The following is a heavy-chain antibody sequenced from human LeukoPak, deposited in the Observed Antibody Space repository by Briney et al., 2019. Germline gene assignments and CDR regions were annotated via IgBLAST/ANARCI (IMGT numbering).Heavy chain of an antibody. CDR1: GFTFSSYA. CDR3: ARDGPYVALRGYYFDY. CDR2: ISYDGSNK. J-gene: IGHJ4*02. Sequence: PGRSLRLSCAASGFTFSSYAMHWVRQAPGKGLEWVAVISYDGSNKYYADSVKGRFTISRDNSKNTLYLQMNSLRAEDTAVYYCARDGPYVALRGYYFDYWGQGTLATVSS. D-gene: IGHD5-12*01. V-gene: IGHV3-30-3*01.